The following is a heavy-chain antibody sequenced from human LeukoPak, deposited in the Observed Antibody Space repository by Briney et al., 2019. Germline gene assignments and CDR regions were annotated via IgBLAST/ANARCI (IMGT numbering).Heavy chain of an antibody. V-gene: IGHV3-7*01. J-gene: IGHJ4*02. Sequence: GGSLRLSCAASGFTFSSKWMSWVRQAPGKGLEWVANINQDGSEKNYVDSVKGRFSISRDNAENSLYLQMNSLRAEDTAGYYCARHRFGSGILADYWGQGTLVTVSS. CDR1: GFTFSSKW. CDR3: ARHRFGSGILADY. CDR2: INQDGSEK. D-gene: IGHD3-10*01.